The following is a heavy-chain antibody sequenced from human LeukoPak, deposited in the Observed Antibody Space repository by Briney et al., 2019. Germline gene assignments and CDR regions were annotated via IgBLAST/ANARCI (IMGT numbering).Heavy chain of an antibody. CDR1: GGSISSGGYS. V-gene: IGHV4-30-2*01. CDR3: ARAVRYYDSSGYYSPRCYFDY. D-gene: IGHD3-22*01. J-gene: IGHJ4*02. Sequence: SETLSLTCAVSGGSISSGGYSGSWIRQPPGKGLEWIGYIYHSGSTYYNPSLKSRVTISVDRSKNQFSLKLSSVTAADTAVYYCARAVRYYDSSGYYSPRCYFDYWGQGTLVTVSS. CDR2: IYHSGST.